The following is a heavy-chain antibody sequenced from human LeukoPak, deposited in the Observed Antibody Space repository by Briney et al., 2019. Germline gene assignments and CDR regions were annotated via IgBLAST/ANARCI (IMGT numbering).Heavy chain of an antibody. CDR1: GYTFTSYA. J-gene: IGHJ4*02. D-gene: IGHD5-18*01. Sequence: ASVKVSCKASGYTFTSYAMHWVRQAPGQRLEWMGWINAGNGNTKYSQKFQGRVTITRDTSASTAYMELSSLRSEDTAVYYCAVPVRPVDTAMVDGGLDFDYWGQGTLVTVSS. CDR2: INAGNGNT. V-gene: IGHV1-3*01. CDR3: AVPVRPVDTAMVDGGLDFDY.